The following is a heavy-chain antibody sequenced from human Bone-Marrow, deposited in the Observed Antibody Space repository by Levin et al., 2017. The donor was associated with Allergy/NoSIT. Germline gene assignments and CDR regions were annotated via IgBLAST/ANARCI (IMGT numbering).Heavy chain of an antibody. Sequence: LSLTCAASGFIVSSPYMIWVRRAPGKGLEWVSVIYRGRTTYYADSVKGRFIISRDNSKNTVDLQMNNLRVEDTAVYYCARIIDRGVTFNWFDPWGQGTLVTVSS. CDR2: IYRGRTT. J-gene: IGHJ5*02. V-gene: IGHV3-66*01. D-gene: IGHD3-10*01. CDR1: GFIVSSPY. CDR3: ARIIDRGVTFNWFDP.